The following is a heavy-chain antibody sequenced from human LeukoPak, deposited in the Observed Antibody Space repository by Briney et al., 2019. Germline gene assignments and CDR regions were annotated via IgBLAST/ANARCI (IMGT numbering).Heavy chain of an antibody. CDR3: ARGPGYLTDY. Sequence: PGESLRLSCAASGFTLSNYWLTWVRQAPGKGLEWVANIKKDGSEIKYVDSVKGRFTISRDNTKNSLYLQMSSLRAKDTAVYYCARGPGYLTDYWGQGTLVTVSS. V-gene: IGHV3-7*04. J-gene: IGHJ4*02. CDR2: IKKDGSEI. CDR1: GFTLSNYW. D-gene: IGHD3-9*01.